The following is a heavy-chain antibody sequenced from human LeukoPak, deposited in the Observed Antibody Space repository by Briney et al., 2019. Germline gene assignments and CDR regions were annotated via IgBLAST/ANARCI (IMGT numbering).Heavy chain of an antibody. Sequence: GGSLRLSCAASRFSFTNYAMSWVRQAPGKGLEWVSSITASSTAIYSADSVKGRFTISRDNAKNLLYLQMNSLRAEDTAVYYCARTYYDILTAYNAYFDYWGQGILVTVSS. D-gene: IGHD3-9*01. CDR3: ARTYYDILTAYNAYFDY. J-gene: IGHJ4*02. CDR1: RFSFTNYA. V-gene: IGHV3-21*01. CDR2: ITASSTAI.